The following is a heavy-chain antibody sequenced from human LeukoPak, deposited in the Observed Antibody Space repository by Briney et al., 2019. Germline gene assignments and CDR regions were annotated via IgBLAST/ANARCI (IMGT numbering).Heavy chain of an antibody. CDR3: ARGYAAIPD. CDR2: ISSSSSTI. D-gene: IGHD2-15*01. Sequence: GGSLRLSCAASGFTFSDYYMSWIRQAPGKGLKWVSYISSSSSTIYYADSVKGRFIISRDNAKDSLFLQMSSLRGEDTALYYCARGYAAIPDWGQGTLVTVSS. V-gene: IGHV3-11*04. J-gene: IGHJ4*02. CDR1: GFTFSDYY.